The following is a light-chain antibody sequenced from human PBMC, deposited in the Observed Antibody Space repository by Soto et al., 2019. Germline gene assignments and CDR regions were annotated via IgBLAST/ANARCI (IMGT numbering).Light chain of an antibody. J-gene: IGKJ1*01. Sequence: DIQMTQSPSSLSASVGDTVTITCRASQSSSLFLNWYQQKPGKAPKLLIYAASSLQSGVPSRFTGNGSGTDFTLTISSLQPEDFATYYCHQTDSIPETFGQGTMVEIK. V-gene: IGKV1-39*01. CDR3: HQTDSIPET. CDR1: QSSSLF. CDR2: AAS.